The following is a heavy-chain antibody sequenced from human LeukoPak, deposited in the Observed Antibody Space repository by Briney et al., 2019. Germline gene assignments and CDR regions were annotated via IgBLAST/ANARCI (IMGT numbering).Heavy chain of an antibody. CDR2: ISSSSSYI. J-gene: IGHJ4*02. CDR1: GFTFSSYS. Sequence: GGSLRLSCAASGFTFSSYSMNWVRQAPGKGLEWVSSISSSSSYIYYADSVKGRFTISRDNAKNSLYLQMNSLRAEDTAVYYCARDPFFRGYFDYWGQGTLVTVSS. V-gene: IGHV3-21*01. D-gene: IGHD3-3*01. CDR3: ARDPFFRGYFDY.